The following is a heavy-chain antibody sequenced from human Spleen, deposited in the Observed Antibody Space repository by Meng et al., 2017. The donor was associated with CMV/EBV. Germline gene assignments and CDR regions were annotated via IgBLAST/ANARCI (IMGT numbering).Heavy chain of an antibody. CDR3: AKAGRPAGFYYYYGMDV. J-gene: IGHJ6*02. CDR1: GFTVSSNY. Sequence: LSLTCAASGFTVSSNYMSWVRQAPGKGLEWVSVIYSGGSTYYADSVKGRFTISRDNSKNTLYLQMNSLRAEDTALYYCAKAGRPAGFYYYYGMDVWGQGTTVTVSS. D-gene: IGHD2-2*01. V-gene: IGHV3-53*01. CDR2: IYSGGST.